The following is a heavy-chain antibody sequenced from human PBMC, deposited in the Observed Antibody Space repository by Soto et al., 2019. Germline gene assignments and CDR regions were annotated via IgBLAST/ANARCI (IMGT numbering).Heavy chain of an antibody. J-gene: IGHJ3*02. CDR1: GYTFTGYY. Sequence: ASVKVSCKASGYTFTGYYMHWVRQAPGQGLEWMGWINPNSGGTNYAQKFQGRVTMTRDTSISTAYMELSRLRSDDTAVYYCASHLAVTILSPDAFDIWGQGTMVTVSS. CDR2: INPNSGGT. CDR3: ASHLAVTILSPDAFDI. V-gene: IGHV1-2*02. D-gene: IGHD4-17*01.